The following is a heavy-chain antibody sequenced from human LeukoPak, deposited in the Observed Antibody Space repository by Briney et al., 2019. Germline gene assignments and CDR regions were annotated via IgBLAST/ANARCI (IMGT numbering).Heavy chain of an antibody. V-gene: IGHV3-7*01. CDR2: IKQDGSEK. D-gene: IGHD3-3*01. CDR1: GFTFSSYW. CDR3: ARDSIFGVVNEPPYYYYGMDV. J-gene: IGHJ6*02. Sequence: GGSLRLSCAASGFTFSSYWMSWVRQAPGKGLEWVANIKQDGSEKYYVDSVKGRFTISRDNAKNSLYLQMYSLRAEDTAVYYCARDSIFGVVNEPPYYYYGMDVWGQGTTVTVSS.